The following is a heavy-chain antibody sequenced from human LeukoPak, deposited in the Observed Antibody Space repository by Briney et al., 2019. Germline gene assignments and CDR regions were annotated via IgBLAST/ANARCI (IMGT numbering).Heavy chain of an antibody. J-gene: IGHJ4*02. Sequence: VKVSCKASGGTFRSYAISWVRQAPGQGLEWMGGIIPIFGTANYAQKFQGRVTITADESTSTAYMELSSLRSEDTAVYYCARGIAAAGTGGAAIPDLGPPLFDYWGQGTLVTVSS. D-gene: IGHD6-13*01. V-gene: IGHV1-69*01. CDR2: IIPIFGTA. CDR3: ARGIAAAGTGGAAIPDLGPPLFDY. CDR1: GGTFRSYA.